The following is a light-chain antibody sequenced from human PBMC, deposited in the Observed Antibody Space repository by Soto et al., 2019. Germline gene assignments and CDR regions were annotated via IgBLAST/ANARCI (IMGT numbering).Light chain of an antibody. V-gene: IGLV8-61*01. J-gene: IGLJ3*02. CDR3: VLYMGSGIWV. Sequence: QAVVTQEPSFSVSPGGPVPLPCGLSSGSVSTSYYPSWYQQTPGQAPRTLIYSTNTRSSGVPDRFSGSILGNKAALTITGAQADDESDYYCVLYMGSGIWVFGGGTKLTVL. CDR2: STN. CDR1: SGSVSTSYY.